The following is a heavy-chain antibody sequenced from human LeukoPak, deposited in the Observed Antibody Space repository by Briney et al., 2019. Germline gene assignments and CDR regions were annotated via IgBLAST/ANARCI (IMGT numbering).Heavy chain of an antibody. D-gene: IGHD3-10*01. CDR1: GGSISSSSYY. V-gene: IGHV4-39*07. CDR3: ARRVGRWFGERAYYYNYMDV. J-gene: IGHJ6*03. CDR2: IYYSGST. Sequence: SETLSLTCTVSGGSISSSSYYWVWIRQPPGKGLEWIGSIYYSGSTYYNPSLKSRVTISVDTSKNQFSLRLSSVTAADTAVYYCARRVGRWFGERAYYYNYMDVWGKGTTVTISS.